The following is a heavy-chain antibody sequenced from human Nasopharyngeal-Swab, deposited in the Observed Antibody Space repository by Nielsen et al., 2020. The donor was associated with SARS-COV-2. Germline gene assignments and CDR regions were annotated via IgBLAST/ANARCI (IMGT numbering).Heavy chain of an antibody. CDR2: INHGGGT. CDR3: ARFNIAARFIYYSYGMDV. V-gene: IGHV4-34*01. CDR1: GGSFSGYY. Sequence: SETLSLTCAVYGGSFSGYYWSWIRQPPGKGLEWIGEINHGGGTNYTPSLKSRVTISVDTSKNQFSLKLSSLTAADTAVYYCARFNIAARFIYYSYGMDVWGQGTTVTVSS. D-gene: IGHD6-6*01. J-gene: IGHJ6*02.